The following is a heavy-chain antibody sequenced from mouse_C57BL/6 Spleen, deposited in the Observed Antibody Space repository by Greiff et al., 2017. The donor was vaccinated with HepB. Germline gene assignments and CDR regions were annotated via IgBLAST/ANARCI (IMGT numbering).Heavy chain of an antibody. D-gene: IGHD1-1*01. V-gene: IGHV1-69*01. CDR1: GYTFTSYW. Sequence: QVQLQQPGAELVMPGASVKLSCKASGYTFTSYWMHWVKQRPGQGLEWIGEIDPSDSYTNYNQKFKGKSTLTVDKSSSTAYMQLSSLTSEDSAVYYCARQGYYGRSLAYWGQGTLVTVSA. J-gene: IGHJ3*01. CDR3: ARQGYYGRSLAY. CDR2: IDPSDSYT.